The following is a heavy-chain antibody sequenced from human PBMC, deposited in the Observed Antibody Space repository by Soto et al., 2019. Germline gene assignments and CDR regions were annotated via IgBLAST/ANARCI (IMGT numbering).Heavy chain of an antibody. CDR1: GGSISSGGYY. D-gene: IGHD6-19*01. CDR2: IYYSGST. V-gene: IGHV4-31*03. CDR3: ARDVAVAGPDYYYGMDV. J-gene: IGHJ6*02. Sequence: QVQLQESGPGLVKPSQTLSLTCTVSGGSISSGGYYWSWIRQHPGKGLEWIGYIYYSGSTYYNPSLKSRVTISVDPSKNQFALKLSSVTAADTAVYYCARDVAVAGPDYYYGMDVWGQGTTVTVSS.